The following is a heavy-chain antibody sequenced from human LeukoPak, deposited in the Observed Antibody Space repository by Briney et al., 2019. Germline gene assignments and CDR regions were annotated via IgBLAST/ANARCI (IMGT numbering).Heavy chain of an antibody. CDR2: INPNSGGT. D-gene: IGHD1-26*01. Sequence: ASVTVSCKASGYTFTDYYMHWVRQAPGQGLEWMGWINPNSGGTNYAQKFQGRVTMTRDTSISTAYMELSRLRSDDKAVYYCARVGWELLNPFDYWGQGTLVTVSS. V-gene: IGHV1-2*02. J-gene: IGHJ4*02. CDR3: ARVGWELLNPFDY. CDR1: GYTFTDYY.